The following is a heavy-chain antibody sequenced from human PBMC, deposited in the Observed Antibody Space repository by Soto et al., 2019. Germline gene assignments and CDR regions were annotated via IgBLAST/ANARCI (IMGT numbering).Heavy chain of an antibody. CDR3: ARCHNSSGWYVPGYRPAYYYYYGMDV. CDR2: IYHSGST. CDR1: GGSISSGGYS. J-gene: IGHJ6*02. D-gene: IGHD6-19*01. Sequence: SETLSLTCAVSGGSISSGGYSCNWIRQPPGKGLEWIGYIYHSGSTYYNPSLKSRVTISVDRSKNQFSLKLSSVTAADTAVYYCARCHNSSGWYVPGYRPAYYYYYGMDVWGQGTTVTVSS. V-gene: IGHV4-30-2*01.